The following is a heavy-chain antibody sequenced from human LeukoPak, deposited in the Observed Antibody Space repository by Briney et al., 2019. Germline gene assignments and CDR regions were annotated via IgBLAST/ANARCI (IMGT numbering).Heavy chain of an antibody. D-gene: IGHD3-22*01. Sequence: SETLSLTCTVSGGSFCSYYWSWIRQPPGKGLEWIGYIYYSGSTNYNPSLKSRVTISVDTSKNQFSLKLSSVTAADTAVYYCARDPSAIVVDPIWGQGTMVTVSS. CDR1: GGSFCSYY. CDR3: ARDPSAIVVDPI. V-gene: IGHV4-59*01. CDR2: IYYSGST. J-gene: IGHJ3*02.